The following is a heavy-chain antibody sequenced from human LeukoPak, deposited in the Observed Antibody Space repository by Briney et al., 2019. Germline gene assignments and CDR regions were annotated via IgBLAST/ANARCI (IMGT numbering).Heavy chain of an antibody. Sequence: SETLSLTCAVSGGSFSGYYWSWIRQPPGKGLEWIGEINHSGSTNYNPSLKSRVTISVDTSKNQFSLKLSSVTAADTAVYYCARDSRRITMVRGVKTSTFDYWGQGTLVTVSS. CDR1: GGSFSGYY. V-gene: IGHV4-34*01. J-gene: IGHJ4*02. CDR2: INHSGST. CDR3: ARDSRRITMVRGVKTSTFDY. D-gene: IGHD3-10*01.